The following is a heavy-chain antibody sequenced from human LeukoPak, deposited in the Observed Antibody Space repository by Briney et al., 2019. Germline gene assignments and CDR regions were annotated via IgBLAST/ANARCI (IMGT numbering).Heavy chain of an antibody. J-gene: IGHJ4*02. Sequence: GGSLRLSCEASTFNFGLYVMTWARQAPGKGLEWVAFIRYDGRNKYYADSVKGRFTISRDNAKNSLYLQMNSLRAEDTAVYYCARGVSQKAAGDYWGQGTLVTVSS. V-gene: IGHV3-30*02. CDR3: ARGVSQKAAGDY. CDR2: IRYDGRNK. D-gene: IGHD6-13*01. CDR1: TFNFGLYV.